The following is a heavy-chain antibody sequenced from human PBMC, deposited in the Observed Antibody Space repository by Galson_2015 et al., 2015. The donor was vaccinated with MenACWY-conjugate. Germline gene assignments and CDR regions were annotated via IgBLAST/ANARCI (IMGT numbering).Heavy chain of an antibody. D-gene: IGHD5-24*01. V-gene: IGHV3-23*01. J-gene: IGHJ4*02. CDR3: ARYGRDGYNSDY. CDR1: GFTFSSYA. Sequence: SLRLSCAASGFTFSSYAMSWVRQAPGKGLEWVSAISGSGGSTYYADSVKGRFTTSRDNAKNSLYLQMNSLRAEDTAVYYCARYGRDGYNSDYWGQGTLVTVSS. CDR2: ISGSGGST.